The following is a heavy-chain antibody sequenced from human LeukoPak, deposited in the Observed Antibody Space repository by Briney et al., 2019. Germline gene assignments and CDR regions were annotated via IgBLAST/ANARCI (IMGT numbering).Heavy chain of an antibody. CDR3: ARDLAAAAVDY. Sequence: PSETLSLTCTVSGGSITSYYWSWIRQPPGKGLEWIGSIYYSGSTNYNPSLKSRVTISVDTSKNQFSLKLSSVTAADTAVYYCARDLAAAAVDYWGQGTLVTVSS. D-gene: IGHD6-13*01. V-gene: IGHV4-59*12. CDR2: IYYSGST. J-gene: IGHJ4*02. CDR1: GGSITSYY.